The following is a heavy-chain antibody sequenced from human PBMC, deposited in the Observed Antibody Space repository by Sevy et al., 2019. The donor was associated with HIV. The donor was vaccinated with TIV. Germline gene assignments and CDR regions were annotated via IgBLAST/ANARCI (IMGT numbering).Heavy chain of an antibody. V-gene: IGHV3-23*01. D-gene: IGHD1-7*01. CDR2: INGVGGST. CDR1: RFTFSSYG. CDR3: AKSGGNYLGYNFDY. Sequence: GGSLRLSCAASRFTFSSYGMSWVRQAPGKGLEWVSVINGVGGSTYYADSVKGRFTISRDNSKNTLYLQMNSLRAEDTAVYYCAKSGGNYLGYNFDYWGQGTLVTVSS. J-gene: IGHJ4*02.